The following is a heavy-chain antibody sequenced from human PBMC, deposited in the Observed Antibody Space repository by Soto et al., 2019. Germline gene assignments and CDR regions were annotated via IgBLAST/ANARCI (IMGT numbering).Heavy chain of an antibody. Sequence: PGGSLRLSCAGSGFIFDDHAMHWVRQVPGRGLEWVSGISWDSGITDYGDSVKGRFTISRDNAKNSLYLQMNSLRPEDTAIYYCSKDDGGVWSAPRGGSYPYFGMDVWGQGTTVTVS. V-gene: IGHV3-9*01. CDR3: SKDDGGVWSAPRGGSYPYFGMDV. CDR1: GFIFDDHA. D-gene: IGHD3-3*01. CDR2: ISWDSGIT. J-gene: IGHJ6*02.